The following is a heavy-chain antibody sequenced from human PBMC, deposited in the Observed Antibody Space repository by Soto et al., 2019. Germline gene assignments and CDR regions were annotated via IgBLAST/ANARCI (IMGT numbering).Heavy chain of an antibody. V-gene: IGHV4-59*08. D-gene: IGHD6-13*01. CDR3: ARGSTGYSSGWYRY. CDR2: IYYSGST. Sequence: SETLSLTCTVSGGSISSYYWSWIRQPPGKGLEWIGYIYYSGSTNYNPSLKSRVTISVDTSKNQFSLKLSSVTAADTAVYYCARGSTGYSSGWYRYWGQGTLVTVSS. CDR1: GGSISSYY. J-gene: IGHJ4*02.